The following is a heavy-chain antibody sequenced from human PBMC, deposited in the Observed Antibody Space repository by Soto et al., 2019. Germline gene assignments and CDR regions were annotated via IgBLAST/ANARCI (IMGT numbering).Heavy chain of an antibody. CDR3: AYSIAVAPGWLDP. CDR1: GFTFSDYG. D-gene: IGHD6-19*01. J-gene: IGHJ5*02. V-gene: IGHV3-33*01. CDR2: IWYDGRNK. Sequence: QVQLVESGGGVVQPGRSRRLSCGASGFTFSDYGMHWVRQAPGKGLEWEAGIWYDGRNKYYADSVKGRFTISRDNSKNTVYLQMNSLRAEDTAVYYCAYSIAVAPGWLDPWGQGTVVTVSS.